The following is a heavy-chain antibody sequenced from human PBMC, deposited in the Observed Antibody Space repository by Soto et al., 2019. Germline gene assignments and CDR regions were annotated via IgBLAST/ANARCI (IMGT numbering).Heavy chain of an antibody. CDR2: IYSGGST. CDR3: ASPHYYDSSGYYSYAFDI. V-gene: IGHV3-66*01. J-gene: IGHJ3*02. CDR1: GFTVSSNY. D-gene: IGHD3-22*01. Sequence: PGGSLRLSCAASGFTVSSNYMSWVRQAPGKGLEWVSVIYSGGSTYYADSVKGRFTISRDNSKNTLYLQMNSLRAEDTAVYYCASPHYYDSSGYYSYAFDIWGQGTMVTVSS.